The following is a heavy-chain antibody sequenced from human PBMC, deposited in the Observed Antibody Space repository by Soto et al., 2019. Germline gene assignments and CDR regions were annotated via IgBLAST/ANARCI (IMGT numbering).Heavy chain of an antibody. CDR2: FISIFGTA. CDR3: ARIVPYYDSSGYPDY. J-gene: IGHJ4*02. CDR1: GGTFSSSD. V-gene: IGHV1-69*06. Sequence: VASVKVSCKASGGTFSSSDISWVRQAPGQGLEWMGGFISIFGTANDAQKFQGRVTITADKSTSTAYMELSSLRSEDPAVYYCARIVPYYDSSGYPDYWGQGTLVTVSS. D-gene: IGHD3-22*01.